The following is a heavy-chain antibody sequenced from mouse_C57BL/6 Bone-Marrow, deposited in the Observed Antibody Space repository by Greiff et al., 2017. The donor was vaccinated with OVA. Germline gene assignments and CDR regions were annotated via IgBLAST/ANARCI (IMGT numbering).Heavy chain of an antibody. V-gene: IGHV1-69*01. J-gene: IGHJ1*03. CDR1: GYTFTSYW. CDR3: ARGDYGSSYGYFDV. Sequence: QVQLQQPGAELVMPGASVKLSCKASGYTFTSYWMHWVKQRPGQGLEWIGEIDPSDSYTNYNQKFTGKSTLPVDKSSSTAYMQLSSRTSEDSAVYYCARGDYGSSYGYFDVWGTGTTVTVSS. CDR2: IDPSDSYT. D-gene: IGHD1-1*01.